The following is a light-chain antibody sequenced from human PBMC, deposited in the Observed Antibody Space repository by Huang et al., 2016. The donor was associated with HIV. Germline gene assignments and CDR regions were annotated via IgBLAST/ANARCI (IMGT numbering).Light chain of an antibody. J-gene: IGKJ1*01. CDR3: QQYYSSPQT. V-gene: IGKV4-1*01. CDR1: QSVYSSSTSKDY. CDR2: WAS. Sequence: DIIMTQSPDSLAVSLGERATLNCRSSQSVYSSSTSKDYMAWFQPKPGQPPRFLLFWASTREAGVPDRFSGSGSGTHFTLTIANLEAEDAAIYYCQQYYSSPQTFGQGTRVEVK.